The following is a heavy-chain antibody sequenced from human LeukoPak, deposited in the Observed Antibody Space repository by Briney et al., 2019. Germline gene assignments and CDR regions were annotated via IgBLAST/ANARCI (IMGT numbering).Heavy chain of an antibody. D-gene: IGHD1-26*01. Sequence: ASAKASCKASGYTFTSYYIHWVRQAPGQGLEWMGWINPNSGGTNYAQKFQGRVTMTRDTSISTTYMELSSLRSDDTAVYYCARDGNFDNWGQGTLVTVSS. CDR3: ARDGNFDN. J-gene: IGHJ4*02. CDR1: GYTFTSYY. CDR2: INPNSGGT. V-gene: IGHV1-2*02.